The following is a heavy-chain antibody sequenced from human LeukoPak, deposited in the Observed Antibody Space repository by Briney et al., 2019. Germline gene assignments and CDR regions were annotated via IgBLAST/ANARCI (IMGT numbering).Heavy chain of an antibody. CDR2: IYYSGST. CDR1: GGSISSSSYY. CDR3: ARLNLEYLYSSGPNDY. J-gene: IGHJ4*02. D-gene: IGHD3-10*01. Sequence: PSETLSLTCTVSGGSISSSSYYWGWIRQPPGKGLEWIGSIYYSGSTNYNPSLKSRVTISVDTSKNQFSLKLSSVTPADTAVYYCARLNLEYLYSSGPNDYWGQGTLVTVSS. V-gene: IGHV4-39*07.